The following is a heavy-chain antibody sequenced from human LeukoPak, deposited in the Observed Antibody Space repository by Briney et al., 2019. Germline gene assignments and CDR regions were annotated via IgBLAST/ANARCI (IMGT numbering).Heavy chain of an antibody. CDR2: VFHGDDT. V-gene: IGHV4-39*01. Sequence: SETLSLTCTVSADSINNDLYFWGWIRQPPGKGLEWIASVFHGDDTYYRPSLKSRVTISKDRSKNQFSLTMTSVTATDTALYYCAAHSWNYGESYWRQGTLVTVSS. CDR3: AAHSWNYGESY. J-gene: IGHJ4*02. D-gene: IGHD3-16*01. CDR1: ADSINNDLYF.